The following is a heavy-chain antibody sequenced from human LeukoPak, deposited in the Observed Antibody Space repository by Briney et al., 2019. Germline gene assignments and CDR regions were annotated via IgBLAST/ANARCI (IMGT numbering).Heavy chain of an antibody. CDR2: IYSGGST. CDR1: GFTFSSNY. CDR3: AGYCSSTSCRSGFDP. D-gene: IGHD2-2*01. Sequence: GGSLRLSCAASGFTFSSNYMSWVRQAPGKGLEWVSVIYSGGSTYYADSVKGRFTISRDNSKNTLYLQMNSLRAEDTAVYYCAGYCSSTSCRSGFDPWGQGTLVTVSS. J-gene: IGHJ5*02. V-gene: IGHV3-53*01.